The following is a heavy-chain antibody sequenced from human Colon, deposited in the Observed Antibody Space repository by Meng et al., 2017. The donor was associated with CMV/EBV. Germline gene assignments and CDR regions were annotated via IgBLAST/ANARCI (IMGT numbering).Heavy chain of an antibody. CDR1: GFPVSSKY. J-gene: IGHJ4*02. CDR2: IYIDDST. D-gene: IGHD3-16*01. Sequence: EVQLVEAGGGLVQPGGSLRLSCAASGFPVSSKYMSWVRQAPGKGLEWVSVIYIDDSTYYADSVEGRFTISRDNSRNTVYLQMNSLRAEDTAVYYCARDSPHAWDWGQGTLVTVSS. V-gene: IGHV3-53*01. CDR3: ARDSPHAWD.